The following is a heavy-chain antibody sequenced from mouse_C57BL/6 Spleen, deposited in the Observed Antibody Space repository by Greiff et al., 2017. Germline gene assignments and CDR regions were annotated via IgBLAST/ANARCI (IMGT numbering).Heavy chain of an antibody. D-gene: IGHD4-1*01. CDR3: ARSILTGPFAY. J-gene: IGHJ3*01. Sequence: EVQLQQSGPELVKPGASVKISCKASGYSFTGYYMNWVKQSPEKSLEWIGEINPSTGGTTYNQKFKAKATLTVDKSSSTAYMQLKSLTSEDSAVYYCARSILTGPFAYWGQGTLVTVSA. V-gene: IGHV1-42*01. CDR2: INPSTGGT. CDR1: GYSFTGYY.